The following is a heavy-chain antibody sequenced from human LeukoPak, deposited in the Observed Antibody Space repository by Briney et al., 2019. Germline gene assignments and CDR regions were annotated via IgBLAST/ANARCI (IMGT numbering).Heavy chain of an antibody. Sequence: TGGSLRLSCAASGFTFSSYAMHWVRQAPGKGLEWVAVISCDGSNNYYADSVRGRFTISRDNSKNMLHLQFNSLRAEDTAVYYCARSYGWLPGGMWGQGTLVTVSS. V-gene: IGHV3-30-3*01. CDR2: ISCDGSNN. J-gene: IGHJ4*02. D-gene: IGHD5-12*01. CDR1: GFTFSSYA. CDR3: ARSYGWLPGGM.